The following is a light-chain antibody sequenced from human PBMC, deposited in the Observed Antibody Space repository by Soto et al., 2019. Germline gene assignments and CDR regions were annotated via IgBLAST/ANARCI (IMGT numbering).Light chain of an antibody. CDR3: QQYNNWWT. Sequence: EIVMTQSPATLSVSPGERATLSCRASQSVSSSLAWYQQKPGQAPRLLIYGASTRATGIPARFSGSGSWTEFTLTISSLQSEEFAVYYCQQYNNWWTFGQGTKVEIK. CDR1: QSVSSS. CDR2: GAS. V-gene: IGKV3-15*01. J-gene: IGKJ1*01.